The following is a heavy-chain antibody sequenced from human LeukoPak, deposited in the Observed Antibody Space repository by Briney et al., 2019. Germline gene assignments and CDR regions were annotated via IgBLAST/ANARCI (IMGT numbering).Heavy chain of an antibody. D-gene: IGHD2-2*01. J-gene: IGHJ1*01. Sequence: TGGSLRLSCAASGFTFDDYAMHWVRQAPGKGLEWVSGISWNSGSIGYADSVKGRFTISRDNAKNSLYLQMNSLRAEDTALYYCAKDSLRYCSSTSCYGDSQHWGQGTLVTVSS. V-gene: IGHV3-9*01. CDR3: AKDSLRYCSSTSCYGDSQH. CDR1: GFTFDDYA. CDR2: ISWNSGSI.